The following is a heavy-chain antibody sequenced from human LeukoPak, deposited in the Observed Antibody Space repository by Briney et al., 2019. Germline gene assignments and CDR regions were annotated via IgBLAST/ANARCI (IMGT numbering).Heavy chain of an antibody. CDR3: AKSDGYGLIDY. CDR2: IYHTGST. Sequence: PSETLSLTCAVSGASISGSGYYWGWIRQPPGMELQWIGNIYHTGSTYYNASLQSRVTISIGTSKNQFSLRLNSVTAADTAMYYCAKSDGYGLIDYWGQGTLVTVSS. V-gene: IGHV4-39*01. CDR1: GASISGSGYY. J-gene: IGHJ4*02. D-gene: IGHD2-21*02.